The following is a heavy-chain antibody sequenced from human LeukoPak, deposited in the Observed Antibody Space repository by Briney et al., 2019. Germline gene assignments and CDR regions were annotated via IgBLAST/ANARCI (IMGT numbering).Heavy chain of an antibody. CDR2: ISYDGSNK. J-gene: IGHJ4*02. CDR1: GFTFSSYG. CDR3: AKDGTSVATAGSHFDY. Sequence: GGSLRLSCAASGFTFSSYGMHWVRQAPGKGLEWVAVISYDGSNKYYADSVKGRFTISRDNSKNTLHLQMNSLRAEDTAVYYCAKDGTSVATAGSHFDYWGQGTLVTVSS. D-gene: IGHD6-13*01. V-gene: IGHV3-30*18.